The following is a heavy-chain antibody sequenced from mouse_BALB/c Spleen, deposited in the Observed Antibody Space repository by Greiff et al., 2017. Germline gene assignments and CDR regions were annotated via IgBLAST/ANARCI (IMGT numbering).Heavy chain of an antibody. Sequence: EVQGVESGGGLVKPGGSLKLSCAASGFTFSDYYMYWVRQTPEKRLEWVATISDGGSYTYYPDSVKGRFTISRDNAKNNLYLQMSSLKSEDTAMYYCARDKGGYYGSSYEAMDYWGQGTSVTVSS. J-gene: IGHJ4*01. CDR3: ARDKGGYYGSSYEAMDY. V-gene: IGHV5-4*02. CDR1: GFTFSDYY. D-gene: IGHD1-1*01. CDR2: ISDGGSYT.